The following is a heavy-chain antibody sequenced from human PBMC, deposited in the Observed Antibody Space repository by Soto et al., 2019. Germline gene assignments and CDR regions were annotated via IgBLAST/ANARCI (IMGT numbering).Heavy chain of an antibody. D-gene: IGHD4-17*01. CDR3: AKDPNGDYVGAFDS. V-gene: IGHV3-23*01. J-gene: IGHJ4*02. CDR2: IGGSGVIT. Sequence: PGGSLRLSCRASGFSFSSFAMTWVRQAPGKGLEWVSSIGGSGVITYYADSVKGRFTISRDNSRNTLFLHINSLRADDTAVYHCAKDPNGDYVGAFDSWGQGTLVTVSS. CDR1: GFSFSSFA.